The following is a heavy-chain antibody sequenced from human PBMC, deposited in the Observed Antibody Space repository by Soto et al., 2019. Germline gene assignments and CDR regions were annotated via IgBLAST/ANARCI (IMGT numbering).Heavy chain of an antibody. CDR2: IIPIFGTA. D-gene: IGHD6-19*01. CDR1: GGTFSSYA. V-gene: IGHV1-69*13. J-gene: IGHJ4*02. Sequence: SVKVSCKASGGTFSSYAISWVRQAPGQGLEWMGGIIPIFGTANYAQKFQGRVTITADESTSTAYMELSSLRSEDTAVYYCARDRYSSGWIDYWGQGILVTVSS. CDR3: ARDRYSSGWIDY.